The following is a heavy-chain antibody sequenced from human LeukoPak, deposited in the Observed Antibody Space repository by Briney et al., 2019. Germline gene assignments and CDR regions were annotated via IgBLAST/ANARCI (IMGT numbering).Heavy chain of an antibody. CDR3: ASLYYHAMDV. CDR1: EFTVNSKD. D-gene: IGHD3-10*01. V-gene: IGHV3-66*01. CDR2: IYSGGST. Sequence: GGSLRLSCAASEFTVNSKDMSWVRQAPGKGLEWVSVIYSGGSTYYADSVKGRFTISRDNSKNTLYLQVNSLRAEDTAVYYCASLYYHAMDVWGRGTTVTVSS. J-gene: IGHJ6*02.